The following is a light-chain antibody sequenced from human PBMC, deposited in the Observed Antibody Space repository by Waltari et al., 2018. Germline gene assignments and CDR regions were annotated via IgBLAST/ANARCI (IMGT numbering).Light chain of an antibody. J-gene: IGKJ1*01. CDR2: LGS. Sequence: DIVLTQSPLSLPVTPGDPASISCRSSQSLLHSDGYNYLDWYLQKPGQSPQLLIYLGSNRASGVPDRFSGSGSGTDFTLKISRVEAEDVGVYYCMQALQTWTFGQGTKGEIK. CDR1: QSLLHSDGYNY. CDR3: MQALQTWT. V-gene: IGKV2-28*01.